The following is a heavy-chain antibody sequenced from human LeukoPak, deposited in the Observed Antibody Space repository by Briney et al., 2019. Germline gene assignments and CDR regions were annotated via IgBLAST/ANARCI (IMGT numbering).Heavy chain of an antibody. CDR1: GFSFSTYA. D-gene: IGHD3-10*01. J-gene: IGHJ4*02. Sequence: GGSLRLSCTASGFSFSTYAMSWVRQAPGKGLEWVSAISGSGGGTYYADSVKGRFTISRDNSKNTLYLQMNSLRAEDTAVYYCARVTTSGSYKFDNWGQGTLVTVSS. V-gene: IGHV3-23*01. CDR2: ISGSGGGT. CDR3: ARVTTSGSYKFDN.